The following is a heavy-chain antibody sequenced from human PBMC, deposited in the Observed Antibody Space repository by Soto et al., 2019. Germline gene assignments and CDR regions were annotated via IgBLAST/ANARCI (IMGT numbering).Heavy chain of an antibody. J-gene: IGHJ4*02. CDR2: IYSNGGT. CDR3: ASFLVGATARNDFDS. Sequence: LQLQESGPGVVKPSETLSLACSVSGGSIRSNDYFWGWVRQPPGKGLEWIASIYSNGGTYDSPSLKSGATVSIDTSKNQFFLTVTSVTAADTSVYYCASFLVGATARNDFDSWGQGTLVTISS. V-gene: IGHV4-39*01. CDR1: GGSIRSNDYF. D-gene: IGHD2-8*02.